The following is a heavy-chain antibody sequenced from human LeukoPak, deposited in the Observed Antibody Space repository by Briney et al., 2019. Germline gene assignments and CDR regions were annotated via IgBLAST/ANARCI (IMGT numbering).Heavy chain of an antibody. Sequence: SVKVSCKSSGGTFSSYAISWVRQAPGQGLEWMGGIIPIFGTANYAQKFQGRVTITTDESTSTAYMELSSLRSEDTAVYYCARLQIDGYQYLDYWGQGTLVTVSS. CDR1: GGTFSSYA. J-gene: IGHJ4*02. CDR3: ARLQIDGYQYLDY. V-gene: IGHV1-69*05. D-gene: IGHD5-24*01. CDR2: IIPIFGTA.